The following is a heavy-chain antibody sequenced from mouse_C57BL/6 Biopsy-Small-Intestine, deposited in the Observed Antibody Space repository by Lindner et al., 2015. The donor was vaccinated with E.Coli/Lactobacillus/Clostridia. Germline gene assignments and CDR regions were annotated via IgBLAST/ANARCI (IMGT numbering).Heavy chain of an antibody. CDR1: GYTFTDYY. V-gene: IGHV1-34*02. D-gene: IGHD2-3*01. CDR3: ARGMGAMDY. CDR2: IYPNNGGT. Sequence: VQLQESGPELVKPGDSVKMSCKASGYTFTDYYMDWVKQSHGKSLEWIGYIYPNNGGTSYNQKFKGKATLTVDKSSSTAYMELHSLTSEDSAVYYCARGMGAMDYWGQGTSVTVSS. J-gene: IGHJ4*01.